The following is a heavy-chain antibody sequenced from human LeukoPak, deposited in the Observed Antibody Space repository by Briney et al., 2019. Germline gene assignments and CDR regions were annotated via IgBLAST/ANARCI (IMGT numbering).Heavy chain of an antibody. CDR2: IHTAGRT. Sequence: PGGSLRLSCAASGFTLSDRHMNWVRQAPGMGLEWVSVIHTAGRTYYADSVKGRFTISRDNSKNTVYLQMQSLRADDTAVDYCARGVTQTGYAPDYWGQGTLVTVSS. D-gene: IGHD2-2*01. CDR3: ARGVTQTGYAPDY. V-gene: IGHV3-53*01. J-gene: IGHJ4*02. CDR1: GFTLSDRH.